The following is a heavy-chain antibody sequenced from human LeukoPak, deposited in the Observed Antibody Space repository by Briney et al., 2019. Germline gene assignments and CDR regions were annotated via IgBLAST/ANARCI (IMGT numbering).Heavy chain of an antibody. J-gene: IGHJ6*02. CDR2: ISAYNGNT. Sequence: ASVKVSCKASGYTFTSYGISWVRQAPGQGLEWMGWISAYNGNTNYAQKLQGRVTMTTDTSTSTAYMELRSLRSDDTAVYYCARDLVIAAGLSPYYYYGMDVWGQGTTVTVSS. CDR3: ARDLVIAAGLSPYYYYGMDV. D-gene: IGHD6-13*01. V-gene: IGHV1-18*01. CDR1: GYTFTSYG.